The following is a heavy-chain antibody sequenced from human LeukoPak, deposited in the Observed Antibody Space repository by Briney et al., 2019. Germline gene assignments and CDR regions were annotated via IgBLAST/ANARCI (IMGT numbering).Heavy chain of an antibody. CDR1: GFTFSSYA. CDR3: AREHPTYSSEAIDL. Sequence: GGSLRLPCAASGFTFSSYAMSWVRQAPGKGLEWVSAISGSGGSTYYADSVKGRFTISRDNPKNTLYLQMNSLRAEDTAVYYCAREHPTYSSEAIDLWGRGTLVTVSS. D-gene: IGHD6-19*01. CDR2: ISGSGGST. V-gene: IGHV3-23*01. J-gene: IGHJ2*01.